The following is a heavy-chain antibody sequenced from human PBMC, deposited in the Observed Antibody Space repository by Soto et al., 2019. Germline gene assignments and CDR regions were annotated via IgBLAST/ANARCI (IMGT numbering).Heavy chain of an antibody. J-gene: IGHJ4*02. Sequence: SETLSLTCAVSGGSISSGGYSWSWIRQPPGKGLEWIGYIYHSGSTYYNPSLKSRVTISVDRSKSQFSLKLSSVTAADTAVYYCTRANYLYYGSGSYLYYFDYWGRGTLVTVSS. CDR2: IYHSGST. V-gene: IGHV4-30-2*01. D-gene: IGHD3-10*01. CDR1: GGSISSGGYS. CDR3: TRANYLYYGSGSYLYYFDY.